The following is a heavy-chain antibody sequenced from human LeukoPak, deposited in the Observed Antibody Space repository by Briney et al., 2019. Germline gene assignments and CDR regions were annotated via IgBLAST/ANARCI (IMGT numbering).Heavy chain of an antibody. Sequence: GGSLRLSCAASGFAFSSYSMNWVRQAPGKGLEGVAVIWYDGTNKYADSVKGRFTISRDNSKNTLYLQMNSLSAEDTAVYYCARRDGYDFDYWGQGTLVTVSS. CDR1: GFAFSSYS. CDR3: ARRDGYDFDY. D-gene: IGHD5-24*01. V-gene: IGHV3-33*08. J-gene: IGHJ4*02. CDR2: IWYDGTNK.